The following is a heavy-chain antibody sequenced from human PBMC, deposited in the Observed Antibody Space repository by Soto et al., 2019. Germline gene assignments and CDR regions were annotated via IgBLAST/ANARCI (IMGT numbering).Heavy chain of an antibody. J-gene: IGHJ6*02. V-gene: IGHV4-4*02. CDR3: ARVSSSYYYGMDV. D-gene: IGHD3-10*01. Sequence: QVQLQESGPGLVKPSGTLSLTCAVSGGSISSSNWWSWVRQPPGKGLEWIGEIYHSGSTNYNPSLKSQVTISVDKSNNQFSLTLSSVTAADTAVYYCARVSSSYYYGMDVWGQGTTVTVSS. CDR1: GGSISSSNW. CDR2: IYHSGST.